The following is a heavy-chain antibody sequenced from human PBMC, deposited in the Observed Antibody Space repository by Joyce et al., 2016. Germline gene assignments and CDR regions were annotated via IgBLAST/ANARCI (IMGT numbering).Heavy chain of an antibody. J-gene: IGHJ4*02. CDR3: ARTDSVTYSD. CDR2: MNTKDGST. V-gene: IGHV1-46*03. D-gene: IGHD1-26*01. CDR1: GYTFSNYY. Sequence: QVQLVQSGAEVTKPGASVKLSCKASGYTFSNYYMHWVRQAPGQGLEWKRIMNTKDGSTNYAQKFQGRVTVTRHTSTSTVYMDLSSQKSENTAVYYCARTDSVTYSDWGLGTLVTVSS.